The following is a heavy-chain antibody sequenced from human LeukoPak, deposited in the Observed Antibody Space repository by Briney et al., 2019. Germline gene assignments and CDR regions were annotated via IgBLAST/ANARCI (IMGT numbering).Heavy chain of an antibody. J-gene: IGHJ4*02. CDR1: GGSFSSYY. D-gene: IGHD6-19*01. CDR2: IDYSGNT. V-gene: IGHV4-59*01. Sequence: SETLSLTCTVSGGSFSSYYWTWIRQPPGKGLEWIAYIDYSGNTNYSPSLKSRVTISVDTSRNQFSLKLSSVTAADTAVYYCARVGSWYYFDYWGQGTPVTVSS. CDR3: ARVGSWYYFDY.